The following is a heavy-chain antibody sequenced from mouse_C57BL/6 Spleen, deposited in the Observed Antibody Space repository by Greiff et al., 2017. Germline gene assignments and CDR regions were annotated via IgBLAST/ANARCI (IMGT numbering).Heavy chain of an antibody. J-gene: IGHJ2*01. D-gene: IGHD1-1*01. CDR2: IYPGSGST. CDR3: ARWDYGSSPPYDFDY. Sequence: VQLQQSGAELVKPGASVKMSCKASGYTFTSYWITWVKQRPGQGLEWIGDIYPGSGSTNYNEKFKSKATLTVDTSSRTAYMQLSSLTSEDSAVYYFARWDYGSSPPYDFDYWGQGTTLTVSS. V-gene: IGHV1-55*01. CDR1: GYTFTSYW.